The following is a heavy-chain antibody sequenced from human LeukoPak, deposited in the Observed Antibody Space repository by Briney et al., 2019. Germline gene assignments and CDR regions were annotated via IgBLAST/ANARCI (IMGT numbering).Heavy chain of an antibody. CDR1: GFTFSSYG. CDR2: IRYDGSNK. CDR3: AKDYGITGTGGAWLDP. Sequence: SGGSLRLSCAASGFTFSSYGMHWVRQAPGKGLEWVAFIRYDGSNKYYADSVKGRFTISRDNSKNTLFLQMNSLRAEDMAVYYCAKDYGITGTGGAWLDPWGQGTLVTVSS. J-gene: IGHJ5*02. V-gene: IGHV3-30*02. D-gene: IGHD1-20*01.